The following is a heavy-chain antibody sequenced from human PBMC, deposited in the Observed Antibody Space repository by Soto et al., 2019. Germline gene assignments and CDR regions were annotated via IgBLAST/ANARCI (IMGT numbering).Heavy chain of an antibody. CDR1: GGSISSGDYY. V-gene: IGHV4-30-4*01. CDR2: IYYSGST. CDR3: ARDGHSGYDYFDY. J-gene: IGHJ4*02. D-gene: IGHD5-12*01. Sequence: PSETLSLTCTVSGGSISSGDYYWSWIRQPPGKGLEWIGYIYYSGSTYYNPSLKSRVTISVGTSKNQFSLKLSSVTAADTAVYYCARDGHSGYDYFDYWGQGTLVTVSS.